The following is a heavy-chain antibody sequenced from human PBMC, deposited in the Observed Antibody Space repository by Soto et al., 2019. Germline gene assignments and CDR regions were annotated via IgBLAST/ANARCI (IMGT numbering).Heavy chain of an antibody. V-gene: IGHV4-39*01. J-gene: IGHJ4*02. Sequence: SETLSLTCIFSGVSTINSGYFWDLIRQSPGRGLEWIGNIHYTRGSYCNPSLKSRVTMSVDRSLNQFSLNLRSVTAADTAVYYCARQSDAGQNKNFFDCWSQGNLVTVPS. CDR3: ARQSDAGQNKNFFDC. CDR1: GVSTINSGYF. CDR2: IHYTRGS.